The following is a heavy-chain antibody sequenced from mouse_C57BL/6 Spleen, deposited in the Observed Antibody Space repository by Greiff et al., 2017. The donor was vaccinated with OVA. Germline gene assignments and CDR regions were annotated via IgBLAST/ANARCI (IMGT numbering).Heavy chain of an antibody. V-gene: IGHV1-81*01. D-gene: IGHD2-5*01. CDR1: GYTFTSYG. Sequence: QVQLQQSGAELARPGASVKLSCKASGYTFTSYGISWVKQRTGQGLEWIGEIYPRSGNTYYNEKFKGKATLTADKSYSTAYMALRSQTSEDSAVYFGARSANYSNGFDYWGQGTTLTVSS. CDR2: IYPRSGNT. CDR3: ARSANYSNGFDY. J-gene: IGHJ2*01.